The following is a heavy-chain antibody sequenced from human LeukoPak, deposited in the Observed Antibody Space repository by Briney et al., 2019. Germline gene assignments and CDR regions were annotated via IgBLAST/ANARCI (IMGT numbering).Heavy chain of an antibody. D-gene: IGHD6-19*01. V-gene: IGHV3-74*01. CDR2: INSDGSST. CDR3: VGSSDWWGFYY. Sequence: GGSLRLSCAASRFTFSTYWMHWVRQAPGKGLVWVSRINSDGSSTSYADSVKGRFTFSRDNAKNTLYRQMNSLRAEDTAVYYCVGSSDWWGFYYWGQGTLVTVSS. J-gene: IGHJ4*02. CDR1: RFTFSTYW.